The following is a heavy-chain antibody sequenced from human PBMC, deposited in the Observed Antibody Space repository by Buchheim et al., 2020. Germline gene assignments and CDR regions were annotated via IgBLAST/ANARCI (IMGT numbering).Heavy chain of an antibody. CDR2: IKQDGSEK. D-gene: IGHD1-26*01. CDR3: ARGGIYSGNYLNY. V-gene: IGHV3-7*01. J-gene: IGHJ4*01. Sequence: EVQLVESGGGLVQPGGSLRLSCAASGFTFSTYWMSWVRQAPGKGLEWVANIKQDGSEKYYVDSVKGGLTISRDNAENSLYLQMNSLRAEDTAVYYCARGGIYSGNYLNYWGHGTL. CDR1: GFTFSTYW.